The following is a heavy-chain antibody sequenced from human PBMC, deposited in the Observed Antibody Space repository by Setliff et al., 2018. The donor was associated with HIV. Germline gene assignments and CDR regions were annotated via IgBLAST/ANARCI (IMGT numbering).Heavy chain of an antibody. Sequence: PSETLSLTCAVFGGSFSGYSRNWIRQPPGKGLEWIGEISHSGSTNYNPSLKSRVTISVDTSKNQFSLKLSSVAAADTAVYYCARFLTYSSGLDYWGQGTLVTVSS. V-gene: IGHV4-34*01. CDR1: GGSFSGYS. D-gene: IGHD6-19*01. CDR3: ARFLTYSSGLDY. J-gene: IGHJ4*02. CDR2: ISHSGST.